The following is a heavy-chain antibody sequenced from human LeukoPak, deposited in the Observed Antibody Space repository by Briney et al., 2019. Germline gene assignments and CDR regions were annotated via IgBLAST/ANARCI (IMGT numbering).Heavy chain of an antibody. D-gene: IGHD3-22*01. CDR3: AKDLESYVTSGILDY. Sequence: GGSLRLSCVASGFTFSSYWMHWVRQDPRKGLVWVSRINGDGRNINYADSVRGRFTISRDNSKNTLCLQMDSLRPEDTAVYYCAKDLESYVTSGILDYWGQGTLVTVSS. V-gene: IGHV3-74*01. CDR2: INGDGRNI. J-gene: IGHJ4*02. CDR1: GFTFSSYW.